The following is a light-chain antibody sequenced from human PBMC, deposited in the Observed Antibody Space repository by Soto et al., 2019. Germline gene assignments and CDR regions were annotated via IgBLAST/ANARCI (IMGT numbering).Light chain of an antibody. CDR3: QQSYSIPLT. J-gene: IGKJ4*01. CDR2: AAS. Sequence: DIQITQSPSTLSASIGDRVTITCRASESISSCLAWYQQKLGKAPKLLIYAASSLQSGVPSRFSGSGSGTDFTLTISSLQPEDFATYYCQQSYSIPLTFGGGTKVDIK. CDR1: ESISSC. V-gene: IGKV1-39*01.